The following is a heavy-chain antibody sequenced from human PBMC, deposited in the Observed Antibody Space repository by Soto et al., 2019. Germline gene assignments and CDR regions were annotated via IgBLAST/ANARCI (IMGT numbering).Heavy chain of an antibody. D-gene: IGHD2-21*02. CDR3: GRQVSTVVTPFDY. J-gene: IGHJ4*02. V-gene: IGHV3-33*01. CDR2: IWYDGSEK. CDR1: GFKFSSHG. Sequence: GGSLRLSCAASGFKFSSHGMHWVRQAPGRGLEWVAVIWYDGSEKYYADSVKGRFAISRDNAESSLYLQMNGLTDEDTAVYYCGRQVSTVVTPFDYWGQGALVTVSS.